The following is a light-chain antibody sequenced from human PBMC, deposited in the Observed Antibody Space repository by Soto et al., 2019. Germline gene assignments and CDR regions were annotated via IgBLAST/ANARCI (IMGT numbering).Light chain of an antibody. Sequence: DIQLTQSPSPLSATLGDRVTITCRANQSIRNYLHWYQQKPRKAPRLLIYAATTLQSGDPSRFSGSGAGTEFTINISGLQPEDFATYYCQHSYSVVPYTCGPGTNLDIK. CDR2: AAT. J-gene: IGKJ2*01. CDR3: QHSYSVVPYT. CDR1: QSIRNY. V-gene: IGKV1-39*01.